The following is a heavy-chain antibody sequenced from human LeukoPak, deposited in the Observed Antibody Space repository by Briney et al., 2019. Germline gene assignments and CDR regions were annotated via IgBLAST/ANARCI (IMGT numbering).Heavy chain of an antibody. CDR2: IRNDGSDK. J-gene: IGHJ4*02. CDR1: GFTFRSYG. Sequence: GGSLRLSCAASGFTFRSYGIHWVRQAPGTGLEWVAFIRNDGSDKYYADSVKGRFTISRDNSQNTVYLQMNSLRAEDTAVYKCAKERDLIGTTYYFGYWGQGTLVTVSS. V-gene: IGHV3-30*02. CDR3: AKERDLIGTTYYFGY. D-gene: IGHD2-21*01.